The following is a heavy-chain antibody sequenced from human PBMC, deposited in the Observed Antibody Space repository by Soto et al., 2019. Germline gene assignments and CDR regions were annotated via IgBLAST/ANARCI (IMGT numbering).Heavy chain of an antibody. V-gene: IGHV4-31*03. CDR1: GGSISSGGYY. CDR2: IYYIGNT. J-gene: IGHJ6*03. Sequence: QVQLQESGPGLVKPSQTLSLTCTVSGGSISSGGYYWSWIRQHPGKGLEWIGYIYYIGNTYYNPSLMRRVTIPGDKSKNQFSLKLSSVTATETAVYYCAGRWSGDYYFYYMDSWGKGTMVTVSS. CDR3: AGRWSGDYYFYYMDS. D-gene: IGHD3-3*01.